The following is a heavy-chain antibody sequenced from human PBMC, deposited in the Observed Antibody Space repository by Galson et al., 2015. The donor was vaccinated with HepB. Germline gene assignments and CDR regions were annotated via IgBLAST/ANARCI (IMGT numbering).Heavy chain of an antibody. CDR1: GFTFSSYS. Sequence: SLRLSCATSGFTFSSYSMNWVRQAPGKGLEWVSSISSSSSYIYYADSVKGRFTISRDNAKNSLYLQTNSLRAEDTAVYYCARNYCSGGSCYWENAFDIWGQGTMVTVSS. V-gene: IGHV3-21*01. CDR3: ARNYCSGGSCYWENAFDI. J-gene: IGHJ3*02. CDR2: ISSSSSYI. D-gene: IGHD2-15*01.